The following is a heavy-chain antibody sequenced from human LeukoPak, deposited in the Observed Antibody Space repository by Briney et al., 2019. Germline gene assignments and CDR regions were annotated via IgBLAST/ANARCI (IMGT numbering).Heavy chain of an antibody. CDR3: AREELRYFDWLLYNKPGNWFDP. CDR1: GYTFTGYY. CDR2: INPNSGGT. V-gene: IGHV1-2*02. D-gene: IGHD3-9*01. Sequence: GASVKVSCKASGYTFTGYYMHWVRQAPGQGLEWMGWINPNSGGTNYAQKFQGRVTMTRDTSSSTAYMELSRLRSDDTAVYYCAREELRYFDWLLYNKPGNWFDPWGQGTLVTVSS. J-gene: IGHJ5*02.